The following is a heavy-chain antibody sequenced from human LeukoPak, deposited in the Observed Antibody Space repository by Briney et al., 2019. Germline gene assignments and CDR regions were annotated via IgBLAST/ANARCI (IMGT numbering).Heavy chain of an antibody. CDR3: ASSGWYSTPNWFDP. Sequence: GGSLRLSCAASGFTFSRSWMHWVRQAPGKGLEWVARIKEDGSEKYYVDSVKGRFTISRDNAKNSLYLQMNSLRAEDTAMYYCASSGWYSTPNWFDPWGQGTLVIVSS. V-gene: IGHV3-7*01. D-gene: IGHD6-19*01. CDR2: IKEDGSEK. CDR1: GFTFSRSW. J-gene: IGHJ5*02.